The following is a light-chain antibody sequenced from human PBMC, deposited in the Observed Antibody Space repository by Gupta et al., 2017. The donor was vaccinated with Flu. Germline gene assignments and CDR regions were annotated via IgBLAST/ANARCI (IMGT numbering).Light chain of an antibody. CDR1: QSVRRK. Sequence: ATLFVSPGEGATPSCRASQSVRRKLAWYKQKPGQAPRLLIYGASTRDTGIPARFSGGGYGKELTLTISSRQSEDFAVYYCQQYKDWPLYTFGQGTKLEIK. J-gene: IGKJ2*01. CDR3: QQYKDWPLYT. V-gene: IGKV3-15*01. CDR2: GAS.